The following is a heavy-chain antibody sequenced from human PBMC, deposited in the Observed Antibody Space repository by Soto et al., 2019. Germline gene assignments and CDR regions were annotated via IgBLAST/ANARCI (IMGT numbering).Heavy chain of an antibody. CDR3: TRENYSRGPIDY. J-gene: IGHJ4*02. CDR2: IRSKAYGGTT. V-gene: IGHV3-49*04. CDR1: GFTFGDYA. D-gene: IGHD4-4*01. Sequence: GSLRLSCTASGFTFGDYAMSWVRQAPGKGLEWVGFIRSKAYGGTTEYAASVKGRFTISRDDSKSIAYLQMNSLKTEDTAVYYCTRENYSRGPIDYWGQGTLVTVS.